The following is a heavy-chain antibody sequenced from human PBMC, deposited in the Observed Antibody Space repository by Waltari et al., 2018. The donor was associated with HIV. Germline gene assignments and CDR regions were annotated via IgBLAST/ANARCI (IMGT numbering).Heavy chain of an antibody. CDR1: GYTFTGYY. CDR3: TRDAASSGYWYFDL. Sequence: QVQLVQSGSEVKKPGASVKASCKASGYTFTGYYMPWVRQAPGQGLEWMGWINPNSGGTKYAQKFQGRVTVTRDTSISTAYMELSRLRSDDTAVYYCTRDAASSGYWYFDLWGRGTLVTVSS. V-gene: IGHV1-2*02. CDR2: INPNSGGT. D-gene: IGHD3-10*01. J-gene: IGHJ2*01.